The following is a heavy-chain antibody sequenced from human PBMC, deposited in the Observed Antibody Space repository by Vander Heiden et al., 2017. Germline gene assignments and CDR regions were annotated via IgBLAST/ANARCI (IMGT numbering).Heavy chain of an antibody. V-gene: IGHV1-46*01. Sequence: QVQLVQSGAEVKKPGASVKVSCKASGYTFTSYYMHWVRQGPGQGLEWMGIIIPSGGSTSYAQKVQGRVTMTRDTATSTVYMEMSRMRSEDTAVYYCAREPSGSNWYFDLWGRGTLVTVSS. CDR3: AREPSGSNWYFDL. D-gene: IGHD6-13*01. J-gene: IGHJ2*01. CDR1: GYTFTSYY. CDR2: IIPSGGST.